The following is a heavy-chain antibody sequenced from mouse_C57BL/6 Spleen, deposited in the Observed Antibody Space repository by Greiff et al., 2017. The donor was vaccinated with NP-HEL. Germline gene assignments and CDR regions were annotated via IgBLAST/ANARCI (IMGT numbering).Heavy chain of an antibody. CDR1: GYTFTSYW. J-gene: IGHJ4*01. CDR2: IDPSDSYT. Sequence: QVHVKQPGAELVRPGTSVKLSCKASGYTFTSYWMHWVKQRPGQGLEWIGVIDPSDSYTNYNQKFKSKATLTVDTSSSTAYMQLSSLTSEDSAVYYCARGGGDGYIYAMDYWGQGTSVTVSS. CDR3: ARGGGDGYIYAMDY. V-gene: IGHV1-59*01. D-gene: IGHD2-3*01.